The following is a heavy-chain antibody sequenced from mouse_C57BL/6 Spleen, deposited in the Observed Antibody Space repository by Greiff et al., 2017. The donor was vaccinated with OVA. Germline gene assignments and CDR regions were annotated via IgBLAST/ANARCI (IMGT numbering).Heavy chain of an antibody. V-gene: IGHV5-17*01. CDR1: GFTFSDYG. CDR2: ISRGSSTI. D-gene: IGHD1-1*02. CDR3: ARGGGNYFGY. Sequence: EVKLVESGGGLVKPGGSLKLSCAASGFTFSDYGMHWVRQAPEKGLEWVAYISRGSSTIYYADTVKGRFTISGDNAKNTLFLQLTSLRSEDTAMYYCARGGGNYFGYWGQGTTLTVSS. J-gene: IGHJ2*01.